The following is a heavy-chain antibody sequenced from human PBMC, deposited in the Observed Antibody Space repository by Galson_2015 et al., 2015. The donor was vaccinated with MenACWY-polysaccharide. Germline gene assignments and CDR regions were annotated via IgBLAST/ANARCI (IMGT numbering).Heavy chain of an antibody. D-gene: IGHD1-26*01. Sequence: SVKVSCKASGYTFTSYDINWVRQATGQGLEWMGWMNPNSGNTGYAQKFQGRVTMTRNTSISTAYMELSSLRSEDTAVYYCARGVARVARIVGATRPLDYWGQGTLVTVSS. J-gene: IGHJ4*02. CDR1: GYTFTSYD. V-gene: IGHV1-8*01. CDR2: MNPNSGNT. CDR3: ARGVARVARIVGATRPLDY.